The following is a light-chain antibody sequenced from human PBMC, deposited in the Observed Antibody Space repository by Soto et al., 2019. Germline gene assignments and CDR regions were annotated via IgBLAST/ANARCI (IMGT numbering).Light chain of an antibody. CDR1: QSVNRN. CDR3: QQYYNWRT. J-gene: IGKJ1*01. V-gene: IGKV3-15*01. Sequence: EIVMTQSPATLSVSPGERATLSCRANQSVNRNIAWSQQKPGQAPRLLIYGASTRATGVPARFSGSGSGTEFTLTISSLRSEDFAVYYCQQYYNWRTFGQGTNVEIK. CDR2: GAS.